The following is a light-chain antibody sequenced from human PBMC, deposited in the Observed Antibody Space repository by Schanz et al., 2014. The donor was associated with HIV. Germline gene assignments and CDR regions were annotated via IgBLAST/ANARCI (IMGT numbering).Light chain of an antibody. CDR3: QQYDSPPWT. V-gene: IGKV3-20*01. Sequence: EIELTQSPGTLSLSPGERATLSCRASQSVSSSYLAWYQQKPGQAPRLLIYGASSRATGIPDRFRGSGSGTDFTLTISRLEPEDFAVYYCQQYDSPPWTFGQGTKVEV. CDR1: QSVSSSY. CDR2: GAS. J-gene: IGKJ1*01.